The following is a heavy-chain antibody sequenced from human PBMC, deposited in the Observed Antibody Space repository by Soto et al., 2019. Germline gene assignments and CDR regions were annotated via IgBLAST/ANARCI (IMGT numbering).Heavy chain of an antibody. CDR3: ARGRYGDY. D-gene: IGHD1-1*01. J-gene: IGHJ4*02. CDR1: GYTFTSYG. CDR2: ISAHNGNT. Sequence: QVHLVQPGAEVKKPGASVKVSCKASGYTFTSYGITWVRQAPGQGLEWMGWISAHNGNTDYAQKLQGRVIVTRDTSTSTAYMELRSLRSDDTAVYYWARGRYGDYWGQGALVTVSS. V-gene: IGHV1-18*01.